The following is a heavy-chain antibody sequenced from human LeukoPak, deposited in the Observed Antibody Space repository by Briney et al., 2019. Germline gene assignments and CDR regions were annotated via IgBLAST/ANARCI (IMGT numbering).Heavy chain of an antibody. CDR1: GFTFNTYA. V-gene: IGHV3-33*01. J-gene: IGHJ4*02. D-gene: IGHD4-11*01. Sequence: GGSLRLSCAASGFTFNTYAMHWVRQAPGKGLDWVALIWSDGSDKYHVDSVKGRFTISGDNSKNTLYLQMNSLRAEDTAMYYCARDLRYSSLDYWGQGTLVTVSS. CDR2: IWSDGSDK. CDR3: ARDLRYSSLDY.